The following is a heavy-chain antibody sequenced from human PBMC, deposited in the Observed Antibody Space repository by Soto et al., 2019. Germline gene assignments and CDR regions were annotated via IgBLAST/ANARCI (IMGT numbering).Heavy chain of an antibody. CDR1: GDFISSHY. D-gene: IGHD1-26*01. CDR3: VRPGGTTPAVWYFEL. V-gene: IGHV4-59*08. Sequence: QVQLQESGPGLVKPSETLSLTCTVSGDFISSHYWSWIRQPPGKGLEWIGYVYHDGKTYSNPSLERRVTTAMDTSKQQISLSLTSVTAADTAVYYCVRPGGTTPAVWYFELWGRGTLVTVSS. J-gene: IGHJ2*01. CDR2: VYHDGKT.